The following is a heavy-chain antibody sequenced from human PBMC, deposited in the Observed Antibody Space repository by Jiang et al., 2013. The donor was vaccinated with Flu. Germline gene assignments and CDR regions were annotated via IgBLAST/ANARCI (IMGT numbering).Heavy chain of an antibody. CDR3: ARDLKSEGMHV. CDR2: STI. J-gene: IGHJ6*02. V-gene: IGHV3-48*03. Sequence: STIYYADSVKGRFTISRDNAKNSLYLLMNSLRAEDTAIYYCARDLKSEGMHVWGQGTTVTVSS. D-gene: IGHD3-9*01.